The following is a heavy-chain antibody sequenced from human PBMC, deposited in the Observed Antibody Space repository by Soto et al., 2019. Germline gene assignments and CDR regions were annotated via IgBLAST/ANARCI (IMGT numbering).Heavy chain of an antibody. D-gene: IGHD2-15*01. CDR2: IYYSGST. CDR1: GGSISSYY. V-gene: IGHV4-59*08. J-gene: IGHJ6*02. CDR3: ARVYCSGGSCHGMDV. Sequence: SETLSLTCTVSGGSISSYYWSWIRQPPGKGLEWIGYIYYSGSTNYNPSLKSRVTISVDTSKNQFSLKLSSVTAADTAVYYCARVYCSGGSCHGMDVWGQGTTVTVSS.